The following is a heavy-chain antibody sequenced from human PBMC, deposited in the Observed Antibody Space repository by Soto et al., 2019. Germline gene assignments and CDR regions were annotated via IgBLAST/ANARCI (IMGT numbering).Heavy chain of an antibody. Sequence: SETLSLTCAVYGGSFSGYYWSWIRQPPGKGLEWIGEINHSGSTNYNPSLKSRVTISVDTSKNQFSLKLSSVTAADTAVYYCARSPPSLNWGQGTLVTLSS. J-gene: IGHJ4*02. CDR3: ARSPPSLN. D-gene: IGHD2-2*01. CDR1: GGSFSGYY. CDR2: INHSGST. V-gene: IGHV4-34*01.